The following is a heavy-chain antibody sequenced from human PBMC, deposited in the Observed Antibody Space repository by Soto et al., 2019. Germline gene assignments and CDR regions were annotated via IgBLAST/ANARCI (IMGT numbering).Heavy chain of an antibody. CDR3: ARGAHGSGYAVY. Sequence: ASVKVSFKTSGYTFPTYGINWVRQAPGQGLEWMGWISGYNGNTNYPQKFQGRVTMTTDTFTSTGYMELRGLRSEDTVVYYCARGAHGSGYAVYWGQGTLVTGSS. D-gene: IGHD3-3*01. CDR1: GYTFPTYG. V-gene: IGHV1-18*01. J-gene: IGHJ4*02. CDR2: ISGYNGNT.